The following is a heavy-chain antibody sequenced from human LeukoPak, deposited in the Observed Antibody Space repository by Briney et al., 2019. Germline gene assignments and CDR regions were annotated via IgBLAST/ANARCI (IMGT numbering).Heavy chain of an antibody. Sequence: QSGGSLRLSCAASGFTFSSYAMSWVRQAPGKGLEWVANIKQDGSEKYYVDSVKGRFTISRDNAKNSLYLQMNSLRAEDTAVYYCARAGGTPSYWGQGTLVTVSS. J-gene: IGHJ4*02. V-gene: IGHV3-7*01. CDR3: ARAGGTPSY. CDR1: GFTFSSYA. D-gene: IGHD1-1*01. CDR2: IKQDGSEK.